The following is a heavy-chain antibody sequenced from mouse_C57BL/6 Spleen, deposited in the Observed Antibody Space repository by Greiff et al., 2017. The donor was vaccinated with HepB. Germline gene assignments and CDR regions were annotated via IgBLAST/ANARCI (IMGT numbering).Heavy chain of an antibody. CDR1: GFTFSSYA. Sequence: EVKLVESGGGLVKPGGSLKLSCAASGFTFSSYAMSWVRQTPEKRLEWVATISDGGSYTYYPDNVKGRFTISRDNAKNNLYLQMSHLKSEDTAMYYCARDRLITTAYYFDYWGQGTTPTVSS. D-gene: IGHD1-1*01. CDR2: ISDGGSYT. CDR3: ARDRLITTAYYFDY. J-gene: IGHJ2*01. V-gene: IGHV5-4*01.